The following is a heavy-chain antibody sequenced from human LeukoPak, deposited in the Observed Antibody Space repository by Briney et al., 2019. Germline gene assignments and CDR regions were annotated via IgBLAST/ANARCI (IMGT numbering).Heavy chain of an antibody. CDR1: GDSVSSGSSY. CDR3: ARGSAWYFVY. V-gene: IGHV4-61*01. Sequence: SETLSLTCTVSGDSVSSGSSYWSWIRQPPGKGLEWIGYIYYSGSTNYNPSLKSRVTMSVDTSKNQFSLKLSSVTAADTAVYYRARGSAWYFVYWGQGTLVTVSS. CDR2: IYYSGST. D-gene: IGHD6-19*01. J-gene: IGHJ4*02.